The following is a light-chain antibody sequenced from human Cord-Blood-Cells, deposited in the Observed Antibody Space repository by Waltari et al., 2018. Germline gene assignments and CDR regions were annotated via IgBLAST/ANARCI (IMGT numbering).Light chain of an antibody. CDR2: EVS. J-gene: IGLJ3*02. V-gene: IGLV2-18*02. CDR3: SSYTSSSTWV. CDR1: SSDVGSYNR. Sequence: QSALTQPPSVSGSPGQSVTISCTGTSSDVGSYNRVSWYQQPPGPAPKLMIYEVSNRPSGVPDRFSGSKSGNTASLTISGLQAEDEADYYCSSYTSSSTWVFGGGTKLTVL.